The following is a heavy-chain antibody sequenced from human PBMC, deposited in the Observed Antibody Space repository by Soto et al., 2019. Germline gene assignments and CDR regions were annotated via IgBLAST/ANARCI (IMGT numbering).Heavy chain of an antibody. CDR3: ARDQELAPLDH. J-gene: IGHJ4*02. V-gene: IGHV3-21*04. D-gene: IGHD3-10*01. CDR1: GLTLYNSS. Sequence: GGPLRLLCPTSGLTLYNSSMSWVRQTPGKGLEWVSSIIRSSSYIYYAVSGHDRFTISRDSAETSLYLQMNSLRAEDKSEYSCARDQELAPLDHWGQGTQVTGSS. CDR2: IIRSSSYI.